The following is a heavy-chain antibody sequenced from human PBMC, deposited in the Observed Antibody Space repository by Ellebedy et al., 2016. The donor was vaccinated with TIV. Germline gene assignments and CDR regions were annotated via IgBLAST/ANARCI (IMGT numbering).Heavy chain of an antibody. CDR1: GYTFTDSY. CDR3: VRIGLYDFSSGSIRRHAFDF. J-gene: IGHJ3*01. D-gene: IGHD3-3*01. CDR2: TNPDSGAT. Sequence: AASVKVSCKASGYTFTDSYLHWVRQAPRQGLEWMGWTNPDSGATNSAQKLQGRVTMTRDTSVSTAYMELTRLKSDDTAVYYCVRIGLYDFSSGSIRRHAFDFWGQGTMVSVSS. V-gene: IGHV1-2*02.